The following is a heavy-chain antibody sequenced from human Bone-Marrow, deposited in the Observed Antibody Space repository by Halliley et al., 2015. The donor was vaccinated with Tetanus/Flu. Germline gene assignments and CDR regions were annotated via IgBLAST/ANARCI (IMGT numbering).Heavy chain of an antibody. CDR2: ISWTGGSI. CDR1: GFTFDDFA. Sequence: SLRLSCAVSGFTFDDFAVHWVRQPPGKGLEWVSGISWTGGSIGYADSVKGRFTVSRDNAKNSLYLQMNSLRAEDTALYYCAKDLFDHYSGKDSFDPWGQGTLVSVSS. V-gene: IGHV3-9*01. CDR3: AKDLFDHYSGKDSFDP. D-gene: IGHD1-26*01. J-gene: IGHJ5*02.